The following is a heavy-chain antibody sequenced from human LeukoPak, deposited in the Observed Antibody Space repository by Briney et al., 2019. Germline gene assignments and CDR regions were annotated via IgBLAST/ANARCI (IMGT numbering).Heavy chain of an antibody. V-gene: IGHV3-7*01. CDR3: ARAWTGTLFVDRGGGLYYFDY. CDR2: IKQDGSEK. Sequence: GGSLRLSCAASGFTFNTYGMSWVRQAPGKGLEWVANIKQDGSEKYYVDSVKGRFTISRDNAKNSLYLQMNSLRAEDTAVYYCARAWTGTLFVDRGGGLYYFDYWGQGTLVTVSS. CDR1: GFTFNTYG. D-gene: IGHD3/OR15-3a*01. J-gene: IGHJ4*02.